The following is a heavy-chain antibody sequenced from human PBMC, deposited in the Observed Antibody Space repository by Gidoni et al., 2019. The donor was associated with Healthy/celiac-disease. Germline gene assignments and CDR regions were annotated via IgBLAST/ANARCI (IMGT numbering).Heavy chain of an antibody. D-gene: IGHD4-17*01. V-gene: IGHV3-30*18. CDR3: AKGDDYGLFYGMDV. CDR1: GFNFSSYG. J-gene: IGHJ6*02. CDR2: ISYDGSNK. Sequence: QVQLVESGGGVVQPGRSLRLSCAASGFNFSSYGMHWVRQAPGKGLEWLAVISYDGSNKYYADSVKGRFTISRDNSKNTLYLQMNSLRAEDTAVYYCAKGDDYGLFYGMDVWGQGTTVTVSS.